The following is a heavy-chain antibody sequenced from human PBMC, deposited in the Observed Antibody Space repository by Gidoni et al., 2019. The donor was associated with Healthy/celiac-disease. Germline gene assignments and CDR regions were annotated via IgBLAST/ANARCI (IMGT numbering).Heavy chain of an antibody. J-gene: IGHJ6*02. CDR2: IDPSDSYT. V-gene: IGHV5-10-1*03. D-gene: IGHD5-18*01. CDR3: ARHGWDIRIQLWLRSSMDV. Sequence: EVQLVQSGAEVKKPGESLRISCKGSGDSFTSYWISWVRQMPGKGLEWMGRIDPSDSYTNYSPSFQGHVTISADKSISTAYLQWSSLKASDTAMYYCARHGWDIRIQLWLRSSMDVWGQGTTVTVSS. CDR1: GDSFTSYW.